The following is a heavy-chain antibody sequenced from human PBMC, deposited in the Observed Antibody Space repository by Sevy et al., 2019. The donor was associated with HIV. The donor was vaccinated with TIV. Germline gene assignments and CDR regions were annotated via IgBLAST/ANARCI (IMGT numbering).Heavy chain of an antibody. J-gene: IGHJ5*02. Sequence: SETLSLTCTISGGSISSHYWSWIRQPPGKGLEYIGYIYYIGRTNYNPSLKSRVTISVDTSKNLFSLKLSSVTAADTAVYYCARVDMFDYGDNGRKWFDPWGQGTLVTVSS. CDR2: IYYIGRT. D-gene: IGHD4-17*01. CDR3: ARVDMFDYGDNGRKWFDP. CDR1: GGSISSHY. V-gene: IGHV4-59*11.